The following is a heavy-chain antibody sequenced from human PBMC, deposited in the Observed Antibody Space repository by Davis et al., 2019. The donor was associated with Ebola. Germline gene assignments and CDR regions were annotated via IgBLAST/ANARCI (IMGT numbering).Heavy chain of an antibody. CDR3: ARDGAAAGYYYGMDV. CDR1: GFTFSSYG. J-gene: IGHJ6*02. CDR2: ISYDGSNK. V-gene: IGHV3-30*03. Sequence: GESLKISCAASGFTFSSYGMHWVRQAPGKGLEWVAVISYDGSNKYYADSVKGRFTISRDNSKNTLYLQMNSLRAEDTAVYYCARDGAAAGYYYGMDVWGQGTTVTVSS. D-gene: IGHD6-13*01.